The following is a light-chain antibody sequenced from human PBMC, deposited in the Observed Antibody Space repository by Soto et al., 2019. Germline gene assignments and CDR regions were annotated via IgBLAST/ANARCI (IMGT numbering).Light chain of an antibody. CDR1: QSVSSS. CDR3: QQDNNRWT. V-gene: IGKV3-15*01. Sequence: EVVRTQSPATLSMSPGERATLSCRASQSVSSSLAWYQQKPGQAPSLLISGASTRATGIPDRFSGSVAETEFTLTISSLQDEDVANDYCQQDNNRWTFGQGNKVEIK. J-gene: IGKJ1*01. CDR2: GAS.